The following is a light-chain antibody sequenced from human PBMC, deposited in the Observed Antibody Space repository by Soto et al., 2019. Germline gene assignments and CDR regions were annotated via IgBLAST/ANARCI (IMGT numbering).Light chain of an antibody. J-gene: IGKJ3*01. CDR1: QSLSNF. CDR2: YAS. CDR3: QQRSNLFT. Sequence: EMVLSQSPATLSLSPGERATLSSRASQSLSNFLAWYQQKPGQAPRLLIYYASTRATGIPVRFSGCGSGTAFTLTISSIEPEDFEVYYCQQRSNLFTFGPGTTVEIK. V-gene: IGKV3-11*01.